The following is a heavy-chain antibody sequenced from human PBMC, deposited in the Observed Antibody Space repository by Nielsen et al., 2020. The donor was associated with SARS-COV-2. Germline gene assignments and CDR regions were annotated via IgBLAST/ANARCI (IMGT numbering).Heavy chain of an antibody. CDR1: GYTFTSYG. CDR3: ARAMVDEGWIQLWETTPLPNLFDY. J-gene: IGHJ4*02. CDR2: ISAYNGNT. Sequence: ASVKVSCKASGYTFTSYGISWVRQAPGQGLEWMGWISAYNGNTNYAQKLQGRVTMTTDTSTSTAYMELRSLRSDDTAVYYCARAMVDEGWIQLWETTPLPNLFDYWGQGTLVTVSS. V-gene: IGHV1-18*04. D-gene: IGHD5-18*01.